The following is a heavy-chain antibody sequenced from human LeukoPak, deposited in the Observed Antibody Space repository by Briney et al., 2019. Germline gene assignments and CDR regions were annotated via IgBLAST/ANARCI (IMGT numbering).Heavy chain of an antibody. CDR3: ARAAAGYGTSRIDY. CDR2: FDGTGSHI. D-gene: IGHD6-13*01. Sequence: GGSLRLSCAASGFTFSSYSMNWVRQAPGKGLEWISSFDGTGSHIYYADLVKGRFTISRDNAKNSLYLQMNSQRADDTALYYCARAAAGYGTSRIDYWGQGTLVTVSS. J-gene: IGHJ4*02. V-gene: IGHV3-21*01. CDR1: GFTFSSYS.